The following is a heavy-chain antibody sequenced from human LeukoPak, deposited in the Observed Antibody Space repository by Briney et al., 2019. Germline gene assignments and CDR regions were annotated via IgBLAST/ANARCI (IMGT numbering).Heavy chain of an antibody. Sequence: GGSLRLSCAASGFIFTNYAMSWVRQAPGKGLEWVSAISGSGGSTYYADSVKGRFTISRDNSKNTLYLQMNSLRAEDTAVYYCAKGDSSGYYYTPIEYWGQGTLVTVSS. CDR1: GFIFTNYA. J-gene: IGHJ4*02. CDR2: ISGSGGST. CDR3: AKGDSSGYYYTPIEY. D-gene: IGHD3-22*01. V-gene: IGHV3-23*01.